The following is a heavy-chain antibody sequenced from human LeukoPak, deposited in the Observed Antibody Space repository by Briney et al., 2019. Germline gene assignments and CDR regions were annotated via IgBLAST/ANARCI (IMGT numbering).Heavy chain of an antibody. CDR3: ASTSGWYEPIDY. CDR2: IWYDGSNK. J-gene: IGHJ4*02. CDR1: GFSFSSYG. Sequence: GGSLRLSCAASGFSFSSYGMHWVRQAPGKGLEWVAVIWYDGSNKYYADSVKGRFTISRDNSKNTLYLQMNSLRAEDTAVYYCASTSGWYEPIDYWGQGTLVTVSS. V-gene: IGHV3-33*08. D-gene: IGHD6-19*01.